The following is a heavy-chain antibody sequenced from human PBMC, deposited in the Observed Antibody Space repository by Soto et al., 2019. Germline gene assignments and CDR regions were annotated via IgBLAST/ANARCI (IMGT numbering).Heavy chain of an antibody. Sequence: GGSLRLSCAASGFTFSSYSMNWVRQAPGKGLEWVSSISSSSSYIYYADSVKGRFTISRDNSKNTLYLQMNSLRAEDTAVYYCARDLGSVVAATPYYYYGMDVWGQGTTVTVSS. V-gene: IGHV3-21*01. CDR3: ARDLGSVVAATPYYYYGMDV. CDR2: ISSSSSYI. D-gene: IGHD2-15*01. CDR1: GFTFSSYS. J-gene: IGHJ6*02.